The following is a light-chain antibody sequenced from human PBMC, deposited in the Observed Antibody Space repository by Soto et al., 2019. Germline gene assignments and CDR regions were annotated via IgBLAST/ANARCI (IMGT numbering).Light chain of an antibody. J-gene: IGLJ1*01. CDR3: AAWDDSLNGYV. V-gene: IGLV1-44*01. Sequence: QSVLTQSPSASGTPGQRVTISCSRSSSYIGSNTVNWYHQLPGTAPKLLIYSDNQRPSGVPDRFSGSKSGTSASLAISGLQSEDEADYYCAAWDDSLNGYVFASGTKVTVL. CDR1: SSYIGSNT. CDR2: SDN.